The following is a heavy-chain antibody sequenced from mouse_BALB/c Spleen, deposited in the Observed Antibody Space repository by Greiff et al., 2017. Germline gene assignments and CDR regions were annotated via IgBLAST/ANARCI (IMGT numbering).Heavy chain of an antibody. D-gene: IGHD1-1*02. J-gene: IGHJ2*01. CDR3: AREGSPYYFDY. Sequence: EVKLVESGPGLVKPSQSLSLTCTVTGYSITSDYAWNWIRQFPGNKLEWMGYISYSGSTSYNPSLKSRISITRDTSKNQFFLQLNSVTTEDTATYYCAREGSPYYFDYWGQGTTLTVSS. CDR1: GYSITSDYA. CDR2: ISYSGST. V-gene: IGHV3-2*02.